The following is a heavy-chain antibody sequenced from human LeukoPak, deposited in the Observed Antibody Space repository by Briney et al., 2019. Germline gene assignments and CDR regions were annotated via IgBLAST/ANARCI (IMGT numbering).Heavy chain of an antibody. D-gene: IGHD3-22*01. J-gene: IGHJ4*02. CDR1: GYTLSDFS. Sequence: ASLKVSCNISGYTLSDFSMDWVQRAPGKGLVSMGAFIRQDDEAIYAPHFQGRVTVTEDTSTDTAYMELSSLRSEDTAVYYCATLDSYYDNSGRPLVPDWGQGTLVTVSS. CDR2: FIRQDDEA. CDR3: ATLDSYYDNSGRPLVPD. V-gene: IGHV1-24*01.